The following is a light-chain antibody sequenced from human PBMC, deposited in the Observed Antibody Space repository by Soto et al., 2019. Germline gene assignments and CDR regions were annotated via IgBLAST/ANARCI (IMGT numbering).Light chain of an antibody. V-gene: IGKV1-6*01. CDR2: AAF. CDR3: LQYYNFSWT. J-gene: IGKJ1*01. CDR1: QDIRND. Sequence: AIQMTQSPSPLSASVGDRVTIPCLSSQDIRNDLAWYQQKPGQAPHLLIFAAFNLQSGVPSRFSGGGSGTHFTLTISSLQPDDFATYYCLQYYNFSWTFGQGTKVDIK.